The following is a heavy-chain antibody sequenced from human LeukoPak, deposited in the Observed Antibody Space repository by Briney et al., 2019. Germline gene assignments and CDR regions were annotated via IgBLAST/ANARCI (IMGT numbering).Heavy chain of an antibody. CDR2: ISPSGGST. V-gene: IGHV1-46*01. D-gene: IGHD2-2*01. CDR3: ARQGVVDAFDI. CDR1: GYTFTRYY. Sequence: ASVKVSCKAFGYTFTRYYMHWVRQAPGQGPEWMGVISPSGGSTTYAQKFQGRVTLTRDMSTSTAYMELSSLRSEDMAVYYCARQGVVDAFDIWGQGTMVTVSS. J-gene: IGHJ3*02.